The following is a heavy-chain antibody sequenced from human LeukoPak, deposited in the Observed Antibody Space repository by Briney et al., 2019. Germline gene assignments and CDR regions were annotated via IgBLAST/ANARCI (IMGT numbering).Heavy chain of an antibody. Sequence: GGSLRLSCAASGLTVSSNYMSWVRQAPGKGLEWVAVIWYDGSHKYQADSVKGRFTISRDNSKNTLYLQMNSLRAEDTAVYYCARGGSSWSFYYYCGMDVWGQGTTVTVSS. V-gene: IGHV3-33*08. CDR3: ARGGSSWSFYYYCGMDV. CDR1: GLTVSSNY. CDR2: IWYDGSHK. D-gene: IGHD6-13*01. J-gene: IGHJ6*02.